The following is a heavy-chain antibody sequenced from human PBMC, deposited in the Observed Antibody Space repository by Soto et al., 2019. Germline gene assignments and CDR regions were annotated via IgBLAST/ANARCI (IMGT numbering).Heavy chain of an antibody. CDR3: AKIPTYYDSSGSPLDPDY. CDR1: GFTFSSYA. D-gene: IGHD3-22*01. Sequence: GGSLRLSCAASGFTFSSYAMSWVRQATGKGLEWVSAISGSGGSTYYADSVKGRFTISRDNSKNTLYLQMNSLRAEDTAVYYCAKIPTYYDSSGSPLDPDYWGQGTLVTVSS. J-gene: IGHJ4*02. V-gene: IGHV3-23*01. CDR2: ISGSGGST.